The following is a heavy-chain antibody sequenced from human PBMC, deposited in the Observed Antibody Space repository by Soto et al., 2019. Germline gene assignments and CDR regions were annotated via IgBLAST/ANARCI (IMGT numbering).Heavy chain of an antibody. D-gene: IGHD6-6*01. CDR1: GYGFTTYG. V-gene: IGHV1-18*01. Sequence: QVHLVQSGAEVKKPGASVKVSCKGSGYGFTTYGITWVRQAPGQGLEWMAWISAHNGNTNYAQKLQGRGTVTRGTSTSTAYMELRGLRSDDTAVYYCARGRDGDYWGQGALVTVSS. CDR3: ARGRDGDY. J-gene: IGHJ4*02. CDR2: ISAHNGNT.